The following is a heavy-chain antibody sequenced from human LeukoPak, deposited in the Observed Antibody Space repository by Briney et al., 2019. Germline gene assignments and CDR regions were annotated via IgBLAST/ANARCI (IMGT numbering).Heavy chain of an antibody. CDR2: INRNSGGT. J-gene: IGHJ4*02. V-gene: IGHV1-2*02. D-gene: IGHD3-22*01. CDR1: GYTFTGYY. CDR3: ANDYYDSSGYRY. Sequence: GASVKVSCEASGYTFTGYYMHWVRQAPGQGLEWMGWINRNSGGTNYAQKFQGRVTMTRDTSISTAYMELSRLRSDDTAVYYCANDYYDSSGYRYWGQGTLVTVSS.